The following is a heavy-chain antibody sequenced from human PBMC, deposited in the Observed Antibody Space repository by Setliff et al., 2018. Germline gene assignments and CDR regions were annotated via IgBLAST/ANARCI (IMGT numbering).Heavy chain of an antibody. D-gene: IGHD3-22*01. CDR1: GFTFSSYS. V-gene: IGHV3-21*04. CDR2: ISSSTS. CDR3: ARDNNYYDRSGYYSGHDV. J-gene: IGHJ4*03. Sequence: PGGSLRLSCAASGFTFSSYSMNWVRQAPGKGLEWVSSISSSTSYADSVKGRFTISRDNAKKSLSLQMNSLRAEDTAVYYCARDNNYYDRSGYYSGHDVWGQGILVTVSS.